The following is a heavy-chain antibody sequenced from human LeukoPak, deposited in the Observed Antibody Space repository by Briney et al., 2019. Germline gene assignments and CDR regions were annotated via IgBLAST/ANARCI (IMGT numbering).Heavy chain of an antibody. CDR1: GYTFTSYD. Sequence: GASVKVSCKASGYTFTSYDINWVRQATGQGLEWMGWMNPSSGNTGYAQKFQGRVTMTRNTSISTAYMELSSLRSEDTAVYYCARGRSSGSYPVSYYYYGMDVWGQGTTVTVSS. V-gene: IGHV1-8*01. CDR3: ARGRSSGSYPVSYYYYGMDV. CDR2: MNPSSGNT. J-gene: IGHJ6*02. D-gene: IGHD1-26*01.